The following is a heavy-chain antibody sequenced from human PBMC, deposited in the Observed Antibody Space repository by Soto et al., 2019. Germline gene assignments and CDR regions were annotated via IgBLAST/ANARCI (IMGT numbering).Heavy chain of an antibody. J-gene: IGHJ1*01. CDR3: ARSYRDSYEH. CDR2: IYGNGRT. V-gene: IGHV4-4*07. D-gene: IGHD4-17*01. CDR1: GGSISNNY. Sequence: PSETLSLTCNVSGGSISNNYWTWIRQPAGKGLEWIGRIYGNGRTNFNPSLKSRISMSIDTSKNQFSLKLTSVTAADTAVYYCARSYRDSYEHWGQGTLVTVSS.